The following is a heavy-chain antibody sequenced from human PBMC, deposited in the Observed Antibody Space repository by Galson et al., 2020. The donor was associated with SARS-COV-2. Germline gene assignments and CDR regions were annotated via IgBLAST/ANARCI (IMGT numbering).Heavy chain of an antibody. CDR3: ARDGQSSSVLAFYY. V-gene: IGHV3-33*01. CDR1: GFTFSDHA. CDR2: IYFDGSEK. J-gene: IGHJ4*02. D-gene: IGHD3-22*01. Sequence: GGSLRLSCAASGFTFSDHAMHWVRQAPGKGLEWVAQIYFDGSEKYYGDSVKGRFTISRDSSKNTVYLQMNNLRADDTAVYYCARDGQSSSVLAFYYWGQGTLLTFSS.